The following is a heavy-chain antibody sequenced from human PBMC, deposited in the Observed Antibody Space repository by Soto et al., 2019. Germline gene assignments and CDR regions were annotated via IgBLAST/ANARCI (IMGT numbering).Heavy chain of an antibody. Sequence: QLQLQESGPGLVKPSETLSLTCTVSGGSISSSSYYWGWIRQPPGKGLEWIGSIYYSGSTYYNPSLKSRVTISVDTSKNQFSVKLSSVSAADTAVYYCARHVVGQWLVRQGCYFDYWGQGTLVTVSS. CDR2: IYYSGST. CDR1: GGSISSSSYY. V-gene: IGHV4-39*01. J-gene: IGHJ4*02. D-gene: IGHD6-19*01. CDR3: ARHVVGQWLVRQGCYFDY.